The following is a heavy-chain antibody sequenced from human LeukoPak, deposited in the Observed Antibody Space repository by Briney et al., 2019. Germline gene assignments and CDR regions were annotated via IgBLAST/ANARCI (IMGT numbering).Heavy chain of an antibody. CDR2: IYTSGST. CDR1: GGSISSGSYY. J-gene: IGHJ4*02. Sequence: SQTLSLTCTVSGGSISSGSYYWSWIWQPAGKGLEWIGRIYTSGSTNYNPYLKSRVTISVDTSKDQFSLKLSSVPAADTAVYYCARDLENYYDSSVYYTWYFDYWGQGTLVTVSS. V-gene: IGHV4-61*02. D-gene: IGHD3-22*01. CDR3: ARDLENYYDSSVYYTWYFDY.